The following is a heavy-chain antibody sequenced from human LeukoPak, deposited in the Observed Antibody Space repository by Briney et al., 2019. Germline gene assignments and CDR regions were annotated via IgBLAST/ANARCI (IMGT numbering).Heavy chain of an antibody. CDR3: ARDRAGYNCVDY. CDR1: GFTFNRHS. D-gene: IGHD5-24*01. CDR2: ISSSSSHI. Sequence: GGSLRLSCVGSGFTFNRHSMNWVRQAPGKGLEWISYISSSSSHIYYSDSVKGRFTISRDNAKNSVYLQMNSLRAEDTAVYFRARDRAGYNCVDYWGQGTLVSVSS. J-gene: IGHJ4*02. V-gene: IGHV3-48*01.